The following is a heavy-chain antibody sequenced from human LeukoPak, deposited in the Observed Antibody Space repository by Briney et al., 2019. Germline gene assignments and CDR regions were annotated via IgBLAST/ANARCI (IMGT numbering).Heavy chain of an antibody. V-gene: IGHV4-4*09. Sequence: SETLSLTCTVSGDSISSYYWSWIRQPPGKGLEWIGYIYTSGGTNYIPSLKGRVTISIDTSKNQFSLKLSSVTAADLVVYYCARLTRLSTSPDRYYLDYWGQGTLVTVSS. CDR2: IYTSGGT. CDR1: GDSISSYY. CDR3: ARLTRLSTSPDRYYLDY. D-gene: IGHD6-6*01. J-gene: IGHJ4*02.